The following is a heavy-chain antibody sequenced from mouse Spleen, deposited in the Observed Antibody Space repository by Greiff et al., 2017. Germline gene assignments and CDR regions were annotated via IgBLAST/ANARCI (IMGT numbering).Heavy chain of an antibody. CDR1: GYTFTSYW. V-gene: IGHV1-64*01. CDR2: IHPNSGST. CDR3: TRGRYGNYYAMDY. Sequence: QVQLQQPGAELVKPGASVKLSCKASGYTFTSYWMHWVKQRPGQGLEWIGMIHPNSGSTNYDEKFKSKGTLTVDTSSSTAYMHLSSLTSEDSAVYYCTRGRYGNYYAMDYWGQGTSVTVSS. D-gene: IGHD2-10*02. J-gene: IGHJ4*01.